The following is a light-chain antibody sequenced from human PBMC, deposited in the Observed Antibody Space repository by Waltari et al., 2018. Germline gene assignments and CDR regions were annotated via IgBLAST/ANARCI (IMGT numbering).Light chain of an antibody. CDR3: QQYGSSVLYT. V-gene: IGKV3-20*01. Sequence: VLTQSPGTLSLSPGERATLPCRASQSLTKRYLAWYQQNPGQAPGLLIYGASSRAACIPDRLSGSGSGTDFPLTISRLEPEDFAVYYCQQYGSSVLYTFGQGTKLEIK. CDR2: GAS. J-gene: IGKJ2*01. CDR1: QSLTKRY.